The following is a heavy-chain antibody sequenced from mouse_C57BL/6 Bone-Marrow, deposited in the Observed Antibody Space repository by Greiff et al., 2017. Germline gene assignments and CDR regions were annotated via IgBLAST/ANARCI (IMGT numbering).Heavy chain of an antibody. V-gene: IGHV5-9-1*02. D-gene: IGHD3-3*01. J-gene: IGHJ2*01. CDR1: GFTFSSYA. CDR2: ISSGGDYI. Sequence: EVKLVESGEGLVKPGGSLKLSCAASGFTFSSYAMSWVRQTPEKRLEWVAYISSGGDYIYYADTVKGRFTISRDNARNTLYLQMSSLKSEDTAMYYCTREGLTWDYFDYWGQGTTLTVSS. CDR3: TREGLTWDYFDY.